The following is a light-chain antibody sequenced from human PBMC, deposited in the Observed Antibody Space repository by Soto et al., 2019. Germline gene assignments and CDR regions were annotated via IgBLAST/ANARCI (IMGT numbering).Light chain of an antibody. CDR3: QAWDSSSYV. Sequence: QSALTQPPSASGSPGQSVTISCTGTSSDVGGYNYVSWYQQHPGKAPKLMIYEVSKRPSGVPDRFSGSKSGNTASLTISGTQAMDAADYYCQAWDSSSYVFGTGTKLTVL. CDR1: SSDVGGYNY. CDR2: EVS. V-gene: IGLV2-8*01. J-gene: IGLJ1*01.